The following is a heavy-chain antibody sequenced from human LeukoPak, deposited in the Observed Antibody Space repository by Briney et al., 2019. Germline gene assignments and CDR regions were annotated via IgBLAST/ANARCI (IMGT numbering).Heavy chain of an antibody. J-gene: IGHJ6*04. V-gene: IGHV1-2*06. CDR1: GYTFTGYY. CDR3: ARDIVQVTAALFQMDV. Sequence: ASVKVSCKASGYTFTGYYIHWVRQAPGQGLEWVGRISPNSGAAHYAQKFRGRVTMTRDTSITTAYMELTSLNSDDSAMFYCARDIVQVTAALFQMDVWGNGTTVTVFS. CDR2: ISPNSGAA. D-gene: IGHD2-2*01.